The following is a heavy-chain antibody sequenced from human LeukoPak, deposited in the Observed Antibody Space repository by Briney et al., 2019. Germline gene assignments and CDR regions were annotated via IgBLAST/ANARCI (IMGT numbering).Heavy chain of an antibody. CDR2: ISGGDAST. Sequence: GGSLRLSGAASGFIFRSYAMNWVRQAPGKGLEWVSTISGGDASTFYADSVKGRFTISRDNSKNTLYLQMNNLRAEDTAVYYCAKNLNGGNSHSDYWGQGTLVTVSS. D-gene: IGHD4-23*01. V-gene: IGHV3-23*01. CDR3: AKNLNGGNSHSDY. J-gene: IGHJ4*02. CDR1: GFIFRSYA.